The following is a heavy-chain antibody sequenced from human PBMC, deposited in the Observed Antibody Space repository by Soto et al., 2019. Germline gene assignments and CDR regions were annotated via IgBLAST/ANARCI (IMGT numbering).Heavy chain of an antibody. CDR1: GFTFSSYG. CDR3: ARDYGSGMDV. V-gene: IGHV3-33*01. J-gene: IGHJ6*02. Sequence: QVQLVESGGGVVQPGRSLRLSCAASGFTFSSYGMHWVRQAPGKGLEWVAVIWYDGSNKYYADSVKGRFTISRDNSKNTLSLQMNSPRAEDTAVYYCARDYGSGMDVWGQGTTATVSS. D-gene: IGHD3-16*01. CDR2: IWYDGSNK.